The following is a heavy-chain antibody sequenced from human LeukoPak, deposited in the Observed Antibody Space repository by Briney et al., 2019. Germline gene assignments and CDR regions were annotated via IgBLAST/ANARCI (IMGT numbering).Heavy chain of an antibody. CDR3: TTDVWDSSVEFDY. D-gene: IGHD3-22*01. V-gene: IGHV3-15*07. J-gene: IGHJ4*02. CDR2: IKSKTDGGTT. Sequence: GGSLRLSCAASGFTFSNAWMNWVRQAPGKGLEWVGRIKSKTDGGTTDYAAPVKGRFTISRDDSKNTLYLQMNSLETEDTAVYYCTTDVWDSSVEFDYWGQGTLVTVSS. CDR1: GFTFSNAW.